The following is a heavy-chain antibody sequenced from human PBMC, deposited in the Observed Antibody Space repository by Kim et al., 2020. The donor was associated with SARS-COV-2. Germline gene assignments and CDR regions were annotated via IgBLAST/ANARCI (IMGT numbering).Heavy chain of an antibody. CDR3: AKELGVTTQTTGGDFVDS. CDR1: GFTFTTYT. V-gene: IGHV3-23*01. D-gene: IGHD4-17*01. J-gene: IGHJ4*02. CDR2: ISGGGGST. Sequence: GGSLRLSCVASGFTFTTYTMNWVRQAPGKGLEWVSGISGGGGSTYYADSVKGRFTISRDSSKNTLYLQMNSLRVEDTAVYYCAKELGVTTQTTGGDFVDSWGQGTLGTVSS.